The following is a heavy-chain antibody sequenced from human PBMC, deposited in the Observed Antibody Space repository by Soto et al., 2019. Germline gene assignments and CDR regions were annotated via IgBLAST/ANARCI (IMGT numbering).Heavy chain of an antibody. Sequence: QVQLVQSGAEVKKPGSSVKVSCKASGGTFSSYAISWVRQAPGQGLEWMGGIIPIFGTANYAQKFQGRVTITADESTSTDYMDLSRLRSEDTAVYYCARDNIVVVTATLYYYYGMDVWGQGTTVTVSS. CDR1: GGTFSSYA. CDR3: ARDNIVVVTATLYYYYGMDV. V-gene: IGHV1-69*01. D-gene: IGHD2-21*02. CDR2: IIPIFGTA. J-gene: IGHJ6*02.